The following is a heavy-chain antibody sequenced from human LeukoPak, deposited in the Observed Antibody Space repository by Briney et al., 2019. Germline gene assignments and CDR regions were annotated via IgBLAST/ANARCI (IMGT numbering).Heavy chain of an antibody. CDR3: ARPYYDSSAYYNDY. D-gene: IGHD3-22*01. CDR2: INSNSGGT. V-gene: IGHV1-2*02. Sequence: ASVKVSCEASGYTFTDYYIHWVRQAPGQGLEWMGWINSNSGGTNYAQKFQGRVTMTRDTSISTAYMELSRLTSDDTAVYYCARPYYDSSAYYNDYWGQGTLVTVSS. CDR1: GYTFTDYY. J-gene: IGHJ4*02.